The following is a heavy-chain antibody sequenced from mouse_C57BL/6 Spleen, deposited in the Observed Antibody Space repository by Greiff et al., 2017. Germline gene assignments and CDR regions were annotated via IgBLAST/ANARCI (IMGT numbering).Heavy chain of an antibody. CDR1: GYTFTSYW. D-gene: IGHD1-1*01. V-gene: IGHV1-69*01. Sequence: QVQLQQPGAELVMPGASVKLSCKASGYTFTSYWMHWVKQRPGQGLEWIGEIDPSDSYTNYNQKFKGKSTLTVDKSSSTAYMQLSSLTSEDSAVYYCARLGKNYAMDYWGQGTSVTVSS. CDR3: ARLGKNYAMDY. J-gene: IGHJ4*01. CDR2: IDPSDSYT.